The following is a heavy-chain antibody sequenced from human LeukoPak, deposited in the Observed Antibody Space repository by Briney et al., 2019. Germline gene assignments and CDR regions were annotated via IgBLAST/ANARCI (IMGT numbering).Heavy chain of an antibody. CDR3: ARGGTYNDILSFDP. Sequence: PSETLSLTCTVSGGSISYYYWTWLRQSPGKGLEWIGQIYYTGSTYYNPSLQRRLTISVDTSRNQFSLNLTSVTAADTAVYYCARGGTYNDILSFDPWGQGTLVTVFS. CDR2: IYYTGST. D-gene: IGHD3-9*01. CDR1: GGSISYYY. V-gene: IGHV4-59*01. J-gene: IGHJ5*02.